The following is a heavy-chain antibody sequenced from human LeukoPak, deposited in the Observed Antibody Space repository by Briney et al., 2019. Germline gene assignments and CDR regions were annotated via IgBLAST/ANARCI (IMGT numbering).Heavy chain of an antibody. J-gene: IGHJ4*02. Sequence: KSSETLSLTCTVSGGSISSSSYYWGWIRQPPGKGLEWIGTIYYSGSTYYNPSLKSRVTISVDTSKKQFSLKLSSVTAADTAVYYCARRGVGPTRLHYFDYWGQGTLVTVSS. V-gene: IGHV4-39*01. CDR3: ARRGVGPTRLHYFDY. CDR1: GGSISSSSYY. CDR2: IYYSGST. D-gene: IGHD1-26*01.